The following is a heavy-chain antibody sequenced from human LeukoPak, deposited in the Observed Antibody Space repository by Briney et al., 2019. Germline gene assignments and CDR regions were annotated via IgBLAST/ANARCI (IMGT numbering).Heavy chain of an antibody. Sequence: SETLSLTCTVSGGSISSGSYYWSWIRQPAGKGLEWIGYIYYSGSTNYNPSLKSRVTISVDTSKNQFSLKLSSVTAADTAVYYCARSSGIQLWLYWGQGTLVTVSS. D-gene: IGHD5-18*01. J-gene: IGHJ4*02. CDR1: GGSISSGSYY. V-gene: IGHV4-61*10. CDR3: ARSSGIQLWLY. CDR2: IYYSGST.